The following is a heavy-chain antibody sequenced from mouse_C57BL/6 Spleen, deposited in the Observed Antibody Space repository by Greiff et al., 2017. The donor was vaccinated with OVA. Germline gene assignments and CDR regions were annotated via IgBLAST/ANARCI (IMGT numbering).Heavy chain of an antibody. CDR1: GYTFTSYG. D-gene: IGHD2-4*01. J-gene: IGHJ4*01. Sequence: VQLQQSGAELARPGASVKLSCKASGYTFTSYGISWVKQRTGQGLEWIGEIYPRSGNTYYNEKFKGKATLTADKSSSTAYMELLSLTSDDSAVYFFALREFDYDYAMASWGHGTSVTVSS. V-gene: IGHV1-81*01. CDR2: IYPRSGNT. CDR3: ALREFDYDYAMAS.